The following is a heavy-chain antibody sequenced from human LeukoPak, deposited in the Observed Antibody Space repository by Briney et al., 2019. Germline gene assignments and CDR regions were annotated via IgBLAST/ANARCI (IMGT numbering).Heavy chain of an antibody. D-gene: IGHD3-22*01. V-gene: IGHV3-53*01. CDR1: GFTVSSNY. Sequence: GGSLRLSCAASGFTVSSNYMSWVRQAPGKGLEWVSVIYSGGSTYYADSVKGRFTISRDNSKNTLYLQMSSLRAEDTAVYYCASSYGGYDSGGYYSEVDYWGQGTLVTVSS. CDR2: IYSGGST. CDR3: ASSYGGYDSGGYYSEVDY. J-gene: IGHJ4*02.